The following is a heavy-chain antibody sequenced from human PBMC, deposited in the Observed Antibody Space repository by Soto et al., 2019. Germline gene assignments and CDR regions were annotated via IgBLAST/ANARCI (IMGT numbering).Heavy chain of an antibody. V-gene: IGHV4-59*01. J-gene: IGHJ4*02. D-gene: IGHD6-6*01. CDR1: GGSISSYY. CDR2: IYYSGST. CDR3: ARVAGGIAARRGYYFDY. Sequence: SETLSLTCTVSGGSISSYYWSWIRQPPGKGLEWIGYIYYSGSTNYNPSLKSRVTISVDTSKNQFSLKLSSVTAADTAVYYCARVAGGIAARRGYYFDYWGQGTLVTVSS.